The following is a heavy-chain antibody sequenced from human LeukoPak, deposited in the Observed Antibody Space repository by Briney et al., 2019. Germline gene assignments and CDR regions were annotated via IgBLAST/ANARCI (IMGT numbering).Heavy chain of an antibody. Sequence: VASVKVSCKASGYTFTSYGIRWVRQAPGQGLEWMGWISAYNGNTNYAQKLQGRVTMTTDTSTSTAYMELRSLRSGDTAVYYCAGNRESRGWYAFSVWVNCFDPWGKGTLSTVPP. CDR2: ISAYNGNT. V-gene: IGHV1-18*01. CDR1: GYTFTSYG. J-gene: IGHJ5*02. CDR3: AGNRESRGWYAFSVWVNCFDP. D-gene: IGHD6-19*01.